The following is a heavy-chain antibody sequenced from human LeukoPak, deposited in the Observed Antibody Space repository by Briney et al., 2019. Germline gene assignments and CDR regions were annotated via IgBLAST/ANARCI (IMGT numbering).Heavy chain of an antibody. J-gene: IGHJ6*02. V-gene: IGHV4-34*01. CDR1: GGSFSDFY. CDR3: ARDRDIVVVPATIKVRDYGMDV. CDR2: ISRNGGT. Sequence: SETLSLTCAVYGGSFSDFYWSWIRQPTGKGLEWIGEISRNGGTNYNPSLQSRVTISVDTSKNQFSLKLSSVTAADTAVYYCARDRDIVVVPATIKVRDYGMDVWGQGTTVTVSS. D-gene: IGHD2-2*01.